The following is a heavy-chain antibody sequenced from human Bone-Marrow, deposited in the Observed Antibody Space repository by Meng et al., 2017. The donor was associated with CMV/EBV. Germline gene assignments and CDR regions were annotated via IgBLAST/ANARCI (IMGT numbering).Heavy chain of an antibody. CDR2: INPNSGGT. D-gene: IGHD6-13*01. V-gene: IGHV1-2*02. J-gene: IGHJ4*02. CDR1: GYTFTGYY. Sequence: ASVKVSCKASGYTFTGYYMHWVRQAPGQGLEWMGWINPNSGGTNYAQKFQGRVTMTRDTSISTAYMELTSLTSDDTAVYYCGRDVTASASLDYWGQGALVTVSS. CDR3: GRDVTASASLDY.